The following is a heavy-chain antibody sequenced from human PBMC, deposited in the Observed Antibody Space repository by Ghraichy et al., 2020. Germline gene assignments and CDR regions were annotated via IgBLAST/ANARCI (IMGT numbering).Heavy chain of an antibody. CDR2: IRQDGNKN. CDR3: AREGGYYYDSTGYYDS. D-gene: IGHD3-22*01. Sequence: GSLRLSCVGSGFTFSVYWMAWVRQAPGKGLEWVANIRQDGNKNFYVDSVKGHLTISRDNAKSSLYLHMTSLRVEDTGVYFCAREGGYYYDSTGYYDSWGQGTLVTVSS. J-gene: IGHJ4*02. CDR1: GFTFSVYW. V-gene: IGHV3-7*03.